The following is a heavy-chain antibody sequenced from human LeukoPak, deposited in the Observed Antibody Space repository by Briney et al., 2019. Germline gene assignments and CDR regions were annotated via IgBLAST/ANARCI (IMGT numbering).Heavy chain of an antibody. CDR1: GYTFTSYG. V-gene: IGHV1-18*04. Sequence: ASVKVSCEASGYTFTSYGISWVRQAPGQGLEWMGWISAYNGNTNYAQKLQGRVTMTTDTSTSTAYMELRSLRSDDTAVYYCARVNDYVWGSYRYPQFDYWGQGTLVTVSS. CDR3: ARVNDYVWGSYRYPQFDY. D-gene: IGHD3-16*02. J-gene: IGHJ4*02. CDR2: ISAYNGNT.